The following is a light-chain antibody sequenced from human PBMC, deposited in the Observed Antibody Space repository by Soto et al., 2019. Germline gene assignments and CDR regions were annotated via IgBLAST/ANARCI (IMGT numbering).Light chain of an antibody. CDR2: KAS. CDR1: QSISSW. Sequence: DIQMTQSPSTLSASVGDRVTITCRASQSISSWLAWYQQKPGKAHNLLIYKASSLESGVPSRFSGSGSGTEFTLTISSRQPDDFATYYCQQYDSFPYTFGQGTKLEIK. V-gene: IGKV1-5*03. CDR3: QQYDSFPYT. J-gene: IGKJ2*01.